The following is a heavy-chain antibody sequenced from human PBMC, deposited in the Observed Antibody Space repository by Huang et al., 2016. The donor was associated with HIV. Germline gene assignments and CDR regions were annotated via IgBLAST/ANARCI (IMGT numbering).Heavy chain of an antibody. CDR3: GKDWTGSSGWFTLHYYYYGMDV. CDR1: GFSFSNFG. Sequence: QVQLVESGGGVVQPGRSLRLSCAASGFSFSNFGIHWVRLAPGKGLEWVAFISYDGNKKYYADSVKGRFTISRDNSNNTLFLQMNSLRAEDTAVYYCGKDWTGSSGWFTLHYYYYGMDVWGQGTTVTVSS. J-gene: IGHJ6*02. CDR2: ISYDGNKK. D-gene: IGHD6-19*01. V-gene: IGHV3-30*18.